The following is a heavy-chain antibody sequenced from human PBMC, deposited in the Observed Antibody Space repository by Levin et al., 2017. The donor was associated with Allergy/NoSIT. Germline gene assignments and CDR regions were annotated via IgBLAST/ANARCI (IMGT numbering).Heavy chain of an antibody. V-gene: IGHV3-74*01. J-gene: IGHJ4*02. Sequence: LSLTCAASGFTFSHPWMEWVRQVPGQGLVWVSRISSDGTSYADSVKGRFTISRDNAKNTLYLQMNSLRVEDTAVYYCVTSPILSADWGQGTLVTVSS. CDR1: GFTFSHPW. CDR2: ISSDGT. D-gene: IGHD1-26*01. CDR3: VTSPILSAD.